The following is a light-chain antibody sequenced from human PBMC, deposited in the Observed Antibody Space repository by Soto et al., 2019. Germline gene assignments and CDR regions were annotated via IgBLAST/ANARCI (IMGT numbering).Light chain of an antibody. V-gene: IGLV2-14*03. CDR1: SSDVGAYNF. Sequence: QSALTQPASVSGSPGQSITISCTGTSSDVGAYNFVSWYQQHPGKVPKLMIFDVSSRPSGVSDRFSGSKSGNTASLTISGRQADDDGDYYCSTYTSSSTHVFGSGTKLTVL. CDR2: DVS. CDR3: STYTSSSTHV. J-gene: IGLJ1*01.